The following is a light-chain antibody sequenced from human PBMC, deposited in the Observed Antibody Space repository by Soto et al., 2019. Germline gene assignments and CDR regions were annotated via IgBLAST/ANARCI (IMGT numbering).Light chain of an antibody. CDR2: SSS. J-gene: IGKJ1*01. CDR3: QQYGYSFWT. V-gene: IGKV1-NL1*01. CDR1: QGINTF. Sequence: IQLTQSPSSLSASVGDRVTITCRASQGINTFLALYHQKSGKSPKLLIYSSSSRATGIPDRFSGSGSGTDYTLTISRLEPEDSAVYYCQQYGYSFWTFGQGTKVDIK.